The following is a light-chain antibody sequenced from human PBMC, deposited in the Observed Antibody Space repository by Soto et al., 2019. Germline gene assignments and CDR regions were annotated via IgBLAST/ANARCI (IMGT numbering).Light chain of an antibody. J-gene: IGKJ4*01. V-gene: IGKV1-9*01. CDR3: QQLNSYPHT. Sequence: IQLTQSPSPLSASVGDRVTITCRASQGISSYLAWYQQKPGKAPKLLIYAASTLQSGVPSRFSGSGSGTDFTLTISSLQPEDFATYYCQQLNSYPHTFGGGTKVDIK. CDR2: AAS. CDR1: QGISSY.